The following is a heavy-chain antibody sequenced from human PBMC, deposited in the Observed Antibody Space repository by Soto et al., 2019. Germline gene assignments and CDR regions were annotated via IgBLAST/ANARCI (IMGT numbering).Heavy chain of an antibody. D-gene: IGHD1-7*01. Sequence: GGSLRLSCAASGFTFSSYAMHWVRQAPGKGLEWVAVISYDGSNKYYADSVKGRFTISRDNSKNTLYLQMNSLRAEDTAVYYCARSRGGITGTRSNYYYYYGMDVWGQGTTVTVSS. CDR3: ARSRGGITGTRSNYYYYYGMDV. V-gene: IGHV3-30-3*01. CDR2: ISYDGSNK. CDR1: GFTFSSYA. J-gene: IGHJ6*02.